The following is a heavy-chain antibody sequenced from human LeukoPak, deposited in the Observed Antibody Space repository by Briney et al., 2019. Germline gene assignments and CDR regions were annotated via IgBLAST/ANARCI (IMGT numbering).Heavy chain of an antibody. Sequence: SQTLSLTCTVSGGSISSGGYYWSWIRQHPGKGLEWIGYIYYSGSTYYNPSLKSRVTISVDTSKNQFSLKLSSVTAADTAVYYCARVIAAAGLYGMDVWGQGTTVTVSS. CDR3: ARVIAAAGLYGMDV. J-gene: IGHJ6*02. CDR2: IYYSGST. V-gene: IGHV4-31*03. CDR1: GGSISSGGYY. D-gene: IGHD6-13*01.